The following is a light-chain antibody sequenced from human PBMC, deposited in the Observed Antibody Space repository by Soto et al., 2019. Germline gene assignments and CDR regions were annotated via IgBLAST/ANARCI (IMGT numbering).Light chain of an antibody. Sequence: EIVMTQSPATLSVSPGASATLSCRASQSVSTNLAWYQQKPGQVPRVLMYGASTRATEIPARFSGSGSGTEFTLTISSLQSEDFAVYYCQQYNNWPITYGEGTRLEI. CDR2: GAS. V-gene: IGKV3-15*01. J-gene: IGKJ5*01. CDR1: QSVSTN. CDR3: QQYNNWPIT.